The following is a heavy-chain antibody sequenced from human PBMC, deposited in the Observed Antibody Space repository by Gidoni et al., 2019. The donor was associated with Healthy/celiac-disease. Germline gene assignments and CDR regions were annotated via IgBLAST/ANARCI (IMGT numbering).Heavy chain of an antibody. CDR2: IYYSGST. V-gene: IGHV4-59*01. D-gene: IGHD1-1*01. Sequence: QVQLQESGPGLVKPSETLSLTCTVSGGSISSYYWSWIRQPPGKGLEWIGYIYYSGSTNYNPSLKSRVTISVDTSKNQFSLKLSSVTAADTAVYYCARDGATDWFDPWGQGTLVTVSS. CDR3: ARDGATDWFDP. CDR1: GGSISSYY. J-gene: IGHJ5*02.